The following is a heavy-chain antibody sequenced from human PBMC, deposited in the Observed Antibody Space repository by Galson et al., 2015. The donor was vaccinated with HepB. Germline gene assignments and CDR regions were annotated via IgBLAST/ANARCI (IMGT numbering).Heavy chain of an antibody. CDR3: VRGGGGGWYVDY. CDR2: IYYSGST. Sequence: SLTCTVSGGSISSYYWSWIRQPPGKGLEWIGYIYYSGSTNYNPSLKSRVTISVDTSKNQFSLKMSSVTAADTAVYYCVRGGGGGWYVDYWGQGTLVTVSS. CDR1: GGSISSYY. V-gene: IGHV4-59*12. D-gene: IGHD6-19*01. J-gene: IGHJ4*02.